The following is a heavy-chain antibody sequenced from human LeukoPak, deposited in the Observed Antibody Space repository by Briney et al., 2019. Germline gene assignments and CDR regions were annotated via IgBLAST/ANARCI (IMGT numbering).Heavy chain of an antibody. D-gene: IGHD4-17*01. J-gene: IGHJ5*02. CDR1: GGTFNNSA. CDR3: ARDVHGDYGSGWFDP. V-gene: IGHV1-69*05. Sequence: ASVKVSCKTSGGTFNNSAISWVRQAPGQGLEWLGGIMPLFGTAGYAQKFQGRVTITKDESTRTVYLELTSLTSDDTAVYYCARDVHGDYGSGWFDPWGQGALVSVSS. CDR2: IMPLFGTA.